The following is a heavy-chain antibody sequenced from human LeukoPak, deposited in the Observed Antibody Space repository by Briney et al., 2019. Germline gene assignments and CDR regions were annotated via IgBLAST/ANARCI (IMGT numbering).Heavy chain of an antibody. D-gene: IGHD4-11*01. CDR3: ARTSLDDYSNYPYDY. CDR2: IYTSGST. J-gene: IGHJ4*02. Sequence: SSETLSLTCTVSGGSISSGSYYWSWIRQPAGKGLEWIGRIYTSGSTHYNPSLKSRVTISVDTSKNQFSLKLSSVTAADTAVYYCARTSLDDYSNYPYDYWGQGTLVTVSS. CDR1: GGSISSGSYY. V-gene: IGHV4-61*02.